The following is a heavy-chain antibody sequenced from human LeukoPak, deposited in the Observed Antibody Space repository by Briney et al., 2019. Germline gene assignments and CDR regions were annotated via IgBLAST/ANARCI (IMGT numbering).Heavy chain of an antibody. D-gene: IGHD6-13*01. J-gene: IGHJ2*01. CDR3: AKDSIATSGAGSFDL. V-gene: IGHV3-30*18. CDR1: GFTFSNYG. CDR2: ISYDGSNK. Sequence: QPGGSLRLSCAASGFTFSNYGMHWVRQAPGKGLEWVAVISYDGSNKYYADSVKGRFTISRDNSKNTLYLQMNSLRAEDTAGYYCAKDSIATSGAGSFDLWGRGTLVTVSS.